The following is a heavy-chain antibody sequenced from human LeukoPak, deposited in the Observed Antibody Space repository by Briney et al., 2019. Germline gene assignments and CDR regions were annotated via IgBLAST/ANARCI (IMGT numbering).Heavy chain of an antibody. CDR1: GGSISSSNYY. Sequence: SETLSLTCTVSGGSISSSNYYWGWIRQPPGKGLEWIGSIYYSGSTYYNPSLKSRVTISVDTSKNQFSLKLSSVTAADTAVYYCARRLLLTDWFDPWGQGTLVTVSS. D-gene: IGHD3-10*01. V-gene: IGHV4-39*07. CDR2: IYYSGST. J-gene: IGHJ5*02. CDR3: ARRLLLTDWFDP.